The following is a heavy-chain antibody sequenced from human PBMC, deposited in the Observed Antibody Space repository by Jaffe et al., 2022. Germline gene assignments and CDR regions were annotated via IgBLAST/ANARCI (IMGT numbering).Heavy chain of an antibody. Sequence: QVQLVESGGGVVQPGRSLRLSCAASGFTFSSYGMHWVRQAPGKGLEWVAVISYDGSNKYYADSVKGRFTISRDNSKNTLYLQMNSLRAEDTAVYYCAKDQRITMVQGVMGYWGQGTLVTVSS. J-gene: IGHJ4*02. CDR1: GFTFSSYG. D-gene: IGHD3-10*01. CDR2: ISYDGSNK. CDR3: AKDQRITMVQGVMGY. V-gene: IGHV3-30*18.